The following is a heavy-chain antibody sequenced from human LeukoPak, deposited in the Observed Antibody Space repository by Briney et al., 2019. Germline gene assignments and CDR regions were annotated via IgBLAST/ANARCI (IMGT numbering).Heavy chain of an antibody. CDR2: ISAYNGNT. CDR3: ARDRCHWGSCVWGAFGM. Sequence: ASVKVSCKTSGYTFMSYGISWVRQAPGQGLEWMGWISAYNGNTNYAEMLQGRVTMTTDTSTRTVNMELRSLRSDDTAVYYCARDRCHWGSCVWGAFGMWGQGTMVTVSS. J-gene: IGHJ3*02. CDR1: GYTFMSYG. D-gene: IGHD7-27*01. V-gene: IGHV1-18*01.